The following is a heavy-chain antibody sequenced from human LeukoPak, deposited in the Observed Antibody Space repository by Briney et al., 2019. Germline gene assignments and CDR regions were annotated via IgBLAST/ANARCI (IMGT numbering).Heavy chain of an antibody. Sequence: SETLSLTCTVSGGSISSSSYYWGWIRQPPGKGLEWIGYIYYSGSTYYNPSLKSRVTISVDTSKNQFSLKLSSVTAADTAVYYCARVSVVVPAAIGSWYFDLWGRGTLVTVSS. CDR2: IYYSGST. J-gene: IGHJ2*01. V-gene: IGHV4-31*03. CDR3: ARVSVVVPAAIGSWYFDL. D-gene: IGHD2-2*01. CDR1: GGSISSSSYY.